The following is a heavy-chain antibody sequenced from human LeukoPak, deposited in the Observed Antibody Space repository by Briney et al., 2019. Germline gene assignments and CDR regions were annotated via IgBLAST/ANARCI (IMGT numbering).Heavy chain of an antibody. D-gene: IGHD5-12*01. Sequence: SETLSLTCTVSGGSITSNYYYWGWIRQPPGKGLEWIGSIFYSGSTSYNPSLRSRVSMSVEMSKNQFTLSLSFVTAADTAVYYCARDGYTYGWGFNWIDSWGQGAPVIVSS. CDR1: GGSITSNYYY. V-gene: IGHV4-39*06. J-gene: IGHJ5*01. CDR3: ARDGYTYGWGFNWIDS. CDR2: IFYSGST.